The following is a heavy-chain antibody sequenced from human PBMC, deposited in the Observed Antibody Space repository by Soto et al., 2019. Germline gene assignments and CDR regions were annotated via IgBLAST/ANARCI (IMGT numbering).Heavy chain of an antibody. Sequence: EVQLLESGGGLVQPGGSLRLSCAACGFTFSSYAMSWVRQAPGKGLEWVSSIRGSGGSTNYADSVKGRFTISRDNSKNTLYLRMNSLRVEDTAVYYCAKAYSMTIFGVVIETPGDGFDIWGQGTMVTVSS. J-gene: IGHJ3*02. V-gene: IGHV3-23*01. CDR2: IRGSGGST. CDR3: AKAYSMTIFGVVIETPGDGFDI. CDR1: GFTFSSYA. D-gene: IGHD3-3*01.